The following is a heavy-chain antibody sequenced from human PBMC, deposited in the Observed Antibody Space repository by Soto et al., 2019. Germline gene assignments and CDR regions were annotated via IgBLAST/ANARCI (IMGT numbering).Heavy chain of an antibody. V-gene: IGHV4-4*07. D-gene: IGHD6-19*01. CDR1: GADINTYS. CDR3: ARDREAGYNFYYGMDV. Sequence: NPSETLSLTXSVSGADINTYSWTWIRQPAGKGLEWIGRIYTSASINYNPSLKGRVTLSVDTSTNQVSLRLASVTAADTAIYYCARDREAGYNFYYGMDVWGQGTTVTVSS. CDR2: IYTSASI. J-gene: IGHJ6*02.